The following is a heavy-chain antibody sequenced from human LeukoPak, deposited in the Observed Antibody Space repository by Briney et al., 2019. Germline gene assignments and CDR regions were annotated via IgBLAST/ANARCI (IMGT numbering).Heavy chain of an antibody. CDR3: ARDKEGRWELLIDY. CDR2: ISAYNGNT. D-gene: IGHD1-26*01. CDR1: GYSFTSYG. Sequence: ASVKVSCKASGYSFTSYGISWVRPAPGQGLKWMGWISAYNGNTNYAQNFQGRVTMTTDTSTSTAYMELRSLRSDDTAVYYCARDKEGRWELLIDYWGQGTLVTVSS. J-gene: IGHJ4*02. V-gene: IGHV1-18*01.